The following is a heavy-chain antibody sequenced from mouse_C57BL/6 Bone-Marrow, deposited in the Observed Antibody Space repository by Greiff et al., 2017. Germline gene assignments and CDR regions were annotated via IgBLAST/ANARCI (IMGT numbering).Heavy chain of an antibody. CDR2: IHPNSGST. CDR3: ARNRQLRLRFDY. CDR1: GYTFTSYW. J-gene: IGHJ2*01. D-gene: IGHD3-2*02. Sequence: QVQLQQSGAELVKPGASVKLSCKASGYTFTSYWMHWVKQRPGQGLEWIGMIHPNSGSTNYNEKFKSKATLTVDKSSSTAYMQLSSLTSEDSAVYYCARNRQLRLRFDYWGQGTTLTVSS. V-gene: IGHV1-64*01.